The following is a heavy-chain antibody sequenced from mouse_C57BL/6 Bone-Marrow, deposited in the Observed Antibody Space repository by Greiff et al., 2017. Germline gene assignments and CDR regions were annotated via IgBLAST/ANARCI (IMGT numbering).Heavy chain of an antibody. D-gene: IGHD1-2*01. Sequence: EVQLVESGGGLVQPGGSLKLSCAASGFTFSDYGMAWVRQAPRKGPEWVAFISNLAYSIYYADTVTGRFTISRENAKNTLYLEMSSLRSEDTAMYYCARQRDGRYFDVWGTGTTVTVSS. V-gene: IGHV5-15*01. CDR1: GFTFSDYG. J-gene: IGHJ1*03. CDR2: ISNLAYSI. CDR3: ARQRDGRYFDV.